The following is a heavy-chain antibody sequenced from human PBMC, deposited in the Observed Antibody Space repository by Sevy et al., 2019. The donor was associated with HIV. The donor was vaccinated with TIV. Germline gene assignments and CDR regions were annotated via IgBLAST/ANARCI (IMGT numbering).Heavy chain of an antibody. J-gene: IGHJ4*02. CDR3: ARDRPRYSSSWYEDDY. V-gene: IGHV7-4-1*02. Sequence: ASVKVSCKASGYTFTSYAMNWVRQAPGQGLEWLGWINTNTGNPTYAQGFTGRFVFSLDTSVSTAYLQISSLKAEDTAVYYCARDRPRYSSSWYEDDYWGQGTLVTVSS. D-gene: IGHD6-13*01. CDR2: INTNTGNP. CDR1: GYTFTSYA.